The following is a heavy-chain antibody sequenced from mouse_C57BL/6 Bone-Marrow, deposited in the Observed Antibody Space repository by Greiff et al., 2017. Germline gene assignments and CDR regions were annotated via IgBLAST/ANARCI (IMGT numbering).Heavy chain of an antibody. CDR1: GYTFTSYW. J-gene: IGHJ4*01. CDR3: ARPGYYYAMDY. V-gene: IGHV1-64*01. CDR2: IHPNSGST. Sequence: QVQLQQPGAELVKPGASVKLSCKASGYTFTSYWMHWVKQRPGQGLEWIGMIHPNSGSTNYNEKFKSKATLTVDKSSSTAYMQLSSLTSEDSAVDYCARPGYYYAMDYWGQGTSVTVSS.